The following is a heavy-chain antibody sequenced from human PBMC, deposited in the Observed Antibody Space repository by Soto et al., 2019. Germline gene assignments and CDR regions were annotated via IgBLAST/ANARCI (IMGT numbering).Heavy chain of an antibody. D-gene: IGHD3-22*01. J-gene: IGHJ4*01. V-gene: IGHV3-15*07. CDR2: IKSKALGGTT. CDR3: NTDSYSTMIEVRFDY. CDR1: GSTFSNAW. Sequence: PGGSLRLSCAASGSTFSNAWINWVRQAPGKGLEWVGRIKSKALGGTTDFAAPVRGRFAITRDDSRNMVYMQMNSLNTEDTAVYYCNTDSYSTMIEVRFDYWGHGTLVTVPS.